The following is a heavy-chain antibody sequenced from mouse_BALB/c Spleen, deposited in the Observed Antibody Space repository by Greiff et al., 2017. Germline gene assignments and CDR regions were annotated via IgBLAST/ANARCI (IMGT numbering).Heavy chain of an antibody. Sequence: QVQLQQPGAELVKPGASVKLSCKASGYTFTSYWMHWVKQRPGQGLEWIGEINPSNGRTNYNEKFKSKATLTVDKSSSTAYMQLSSLTSEDSAVYYCARFTTANYFDYWGQGTTLTVSS. J-gene: IGHJ2*01. D-gene: IGHD1-2*01. V-gene: IGHV1S81*02. CDR1: GYTFTSYW. CDR2: INPSNGRT. CDR3: ARFTTANYFDY.